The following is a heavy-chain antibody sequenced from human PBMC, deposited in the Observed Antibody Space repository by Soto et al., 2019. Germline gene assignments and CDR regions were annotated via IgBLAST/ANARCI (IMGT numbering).Heavy chain of an antibody. CDR3: ARRLYYDRSGYPVDY. V-gene: IGHV1-69*02. Sequence: QVQLVQSGAEVKKPGSSVKVSCKASGGTFSSYISWVRQAPGQGLEWMGRIIPILGIANYAQKFQGRVTITADKSTSTAYMELSSLRSEDTAVYYCARRLYYDRSGYPVDYWGQGTLVTVSS. CDR1: GGTFSSY. J-gene: IGHJ4*02. CDR2: IIPILGIA. D-gene: IGHD3-22*01.